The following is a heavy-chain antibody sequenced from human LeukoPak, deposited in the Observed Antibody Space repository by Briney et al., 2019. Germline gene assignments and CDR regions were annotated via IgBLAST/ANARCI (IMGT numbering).Heavy chain of an antibody. CDR3: ASTGIAAAGSDY. V-gene: IGHV4-61*02. J-gene: IGHJ4*02. CDR1: GGSISSGSYY. Sequence: SQTLSLTCTVSGGSISSGSYYWSWIRQPAGKGLEWIGRIYTSGSTNYNPSLKSRVTISVDTSKNQFSLKLSSVTAADTAAYYCASTGIAAAGSDYWGQGTLVTVSS. D-gene: IGHD6-13*01. CDR2: IYTSGST.